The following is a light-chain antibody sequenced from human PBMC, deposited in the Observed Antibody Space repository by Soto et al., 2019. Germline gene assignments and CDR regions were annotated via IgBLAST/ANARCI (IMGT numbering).Light chain of an antibody. V-gene: IGKV3-11*01. CDR2: DAS. J-gene: IGKJ4*01. CDR3: QQRSNWPLT. Sequence: EIVLTQSPATLSLSPGERATLSCRASQSVSSYLAWYQQKPGQAPRLLIYDASNRATGIPARFSGSGSGTDFTLTISSLDPEDFAVYYWQQRSNWPLTFGGGTKVEI. CDR1: QSVSSY.